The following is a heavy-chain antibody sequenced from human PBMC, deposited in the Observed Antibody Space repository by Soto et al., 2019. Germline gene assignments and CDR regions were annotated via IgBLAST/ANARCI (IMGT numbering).Heavy chain of an antibody. CDR1: GFTFSSYW. J-gene: IGHJ4*02. CDR3: ARVHYYYDSSGYYFDY. D-gene: IGHD3-22*01. V-gene: IGHV3-7*05. CDR2: IKQDGSEK. Sequence: GGSLRLSCAASGFTFSSYWMSWVRQAPGKGLEWVANIKQDGSEKYYVDSVKGRFTISRDNAKNSLYLQMNSLRAEDTAVYYCARVHYYYDSSGYYFDYWGQGTLVTVSS.